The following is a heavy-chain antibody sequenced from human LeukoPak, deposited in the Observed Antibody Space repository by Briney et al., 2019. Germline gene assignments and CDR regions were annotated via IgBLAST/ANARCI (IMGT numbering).Heavy chain of an antibody. CDR2: ISSSSSTI. Sequence: GGSLRLSCAASGFTFSTYTMNWVRQAPGQGLEWVSYISSSSSTIYYADSVKGRFTISRDNAKNSLFLQMNSLRDEDTAVYYCARATTADHWGQGTLVTVSS. CDR3: ARATTADH. V-gene: IGHV3-48*02. CDR1: GFTFSTYT. D-gene: IGHD5-12*01. J-gene: IGHJ5*02.